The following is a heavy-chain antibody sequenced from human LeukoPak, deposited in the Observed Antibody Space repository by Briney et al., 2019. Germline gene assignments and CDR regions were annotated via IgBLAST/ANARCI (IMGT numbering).Heavy chain of an antibody. J-gene: IGHJ4*02. V-gene: IGHV3-74*01. CDR2: INGDGTTT. CDR1: GFTFSTYW. CDR3: TRAISVN. D-gene: IGHD3-3*01. Sequence: PGRSLRLSCAASGFTFSTYWMHWVRQAPGKGLVWVSRINGDGTTTNYADAVKGRFTISRDNAKNTLYLQMNNLRVEDTAVYYCTRAISVNWGQGTLVTVSS.